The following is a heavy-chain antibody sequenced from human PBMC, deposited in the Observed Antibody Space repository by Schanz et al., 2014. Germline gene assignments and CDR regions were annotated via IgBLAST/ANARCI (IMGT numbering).Heavy chain of an antibody. V-gene: IGHV1-18*01. CDR1: GYIFINSG. J-gene: IGHJ4*02. CDR3: ARDRRFFDRDDLYYFDY. D-gene: IGHD3-3*01. Sequence: QIQLVQSGPEVKKPGATVKVSCKASGYIFINSGISWVRQAPGQGLEWMGWISVYNHNKEYDQKFQGRLTMTTDTSTRTAYMALTDLRSDDTAVYYCARDRRFFDRDDLYYFDYWGQGTLVTVSS. CDR2: ISVYNHNK.